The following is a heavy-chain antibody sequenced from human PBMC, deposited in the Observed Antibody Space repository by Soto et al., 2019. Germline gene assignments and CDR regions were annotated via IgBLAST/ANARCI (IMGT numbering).Heavy chain of an antibody. V-gene: IGHV1-8*02. D-gene: IGHD2-15*01. CDR2: MNPNSGET. CDR1: GYTFSDYD. Sequence: ASVKVSCKASGYTFSDYDINWVRQATGQGLEWIGWMNPNSGETGYAQKFQGRVTMTRSVSLTTAYLELSSLRSEDTAVYYCARVAVAARPRWYNWFDPWGQGTLVTVSS. CDR3: ARVAVAARPRWYNWFDP. J-gene: IGHJ5*02.